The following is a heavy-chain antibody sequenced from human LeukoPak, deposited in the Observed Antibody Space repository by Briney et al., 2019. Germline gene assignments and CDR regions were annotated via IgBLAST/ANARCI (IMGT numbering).Heavy chain of an antibody. V-gene: IGHV4-38-2*01. CDR1: GYSISSGYY. J-gene: IGHJ4*02. CDR3: ARLITIFGVVTDD. Sequence: KPSETLSLTCAVSGYSISSGYYWGWIRPPPGKGLEWIGSIYHSGSTYYNPSLKSRVTISVDTSKNQFSLKLSSVTAADTAVYYCARLITIFGVVTDDWGQGTLVTVSS. CDR2: IYHSGST. D-gene: IGHD3-3*01.